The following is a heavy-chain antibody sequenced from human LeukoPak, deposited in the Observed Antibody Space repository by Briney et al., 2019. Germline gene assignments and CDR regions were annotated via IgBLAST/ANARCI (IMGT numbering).Heavy chain of an antibody. CDR1: GGSISSSSYY. CDR3: ARETEYSGSYVDY. CDR2: IYYSGST. J-gene: IGHJ4*02. D-gene: IGHD1-26*01. V-gene: IGHV4-39*07. Sequence: SETLSLTCTVSGGSISSSSYYWGWSRQPPGKGLEWIGSIYYSGSTYYNPSLKSRVTISVDTSKNQFSLKLSSVTAADTAVYYCARETEYSGSYVDYWGQGTLVTVSS.